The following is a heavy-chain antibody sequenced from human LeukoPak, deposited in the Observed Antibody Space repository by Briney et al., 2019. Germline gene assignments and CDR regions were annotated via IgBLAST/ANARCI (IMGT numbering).Heavy chain of an antibody. CDR2: IFHNGKT. Sequence: PPETLSLTCTVSGGSVSTSDYYWGWIRQTPGKGLEWIGDIFHNGKTNYNPSLKGRVTISIDTSNNQFSLRLPSVTAADTAVYYCARIFDSWGQGTLVTVSS. CDR1: GGSVSTSDYY. CDR3: ARIFDS. V-gene: IGHV4-39*07. J-gene: IGHJ4*02.